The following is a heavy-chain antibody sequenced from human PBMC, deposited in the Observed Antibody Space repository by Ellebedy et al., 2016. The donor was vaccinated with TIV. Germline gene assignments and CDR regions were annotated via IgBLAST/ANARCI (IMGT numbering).Heavy chain of an antibody. J-gene: IGHJ4*02. CDR1: GYTFNISY. D-gene: IGHD2/OR15-2a*01. CDR2: ITPSGDAT. CDR3: AREQYPAKKNFYF. Sequence: ASVKVSXXASGYTFNISYMPWVRQPPGQGLEGMGVITPSGDATTYAQTFQGRFTMTRDTSTSTLYMELSILSSDDTAVYYCAREQYPAKKNFYFWGQGTLVTVSS. V-gene: IGHV1-46*02.